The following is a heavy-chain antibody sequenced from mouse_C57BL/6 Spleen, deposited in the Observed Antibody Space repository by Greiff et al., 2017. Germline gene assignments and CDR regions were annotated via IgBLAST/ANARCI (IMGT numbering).Heavy chain of an antibody. J-gene: IGHJ4*01. D-gene: IGHD2-1*01. Sequence: VKLQESGPGLVQPSQSLSITCTVSGFSLTSYGVHWVRQSPGKGLEWLGVIWSGGSTDYNAAFISRLSISKDNSKSQVFFKMNSLQADDTAIYYCARKGDGNSLYAMDYWGQGTSVTVSS. CDR1: GFSLTSYG. CDR3: ARKGDGNSLYAMDY. CDR2: IWSGGST. V-gene: IGHV2-2*01.